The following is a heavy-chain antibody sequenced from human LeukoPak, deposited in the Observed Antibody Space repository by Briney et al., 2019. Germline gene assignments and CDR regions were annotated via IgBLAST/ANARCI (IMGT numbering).Heavy chain of an antibody. CDR1: GYRFSNAW. CDR2: IFPGDSDA. Sequence: GESLKISCKGSGYRFSNAWIGWVRQMPGKGQEWMGYIFPGDSDATYSPSFQGQVTISADRSINTAYLQWSSLKASDTAMYFCVRTSLQIWFDPWGQGTQVTVSS. CDR3: VRTSLQIWFDP. J-gene: IGHJ5*02. V-gene: IGHV5-51*01.